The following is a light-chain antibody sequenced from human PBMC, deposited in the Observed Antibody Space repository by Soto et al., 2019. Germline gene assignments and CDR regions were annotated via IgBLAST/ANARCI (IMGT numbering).Light chain of an antibody. CDR1: QSVSSNS. V-gene: IGKV3-20*01. CDR3: QQYDRRPLT. J-gene: IGKJ4*01. CDR2: GAS. Sequence: EIVLTQSPGTLSLSPGERATLSCRASQSVSSNSLAWYQQKPGQAPRLLIYGASSRATGIPDRFSGSGSGTDFTLTISRLEPEDFAVYYCQQYDRRPLTSGGGTKVEIK.